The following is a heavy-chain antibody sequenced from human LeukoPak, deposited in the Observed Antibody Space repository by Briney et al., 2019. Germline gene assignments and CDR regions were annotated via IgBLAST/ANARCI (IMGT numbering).Heavy chain of an antibody. D-gene: IGHD6-13*01. Sequence: PGGSLRLSCAASGFTFSSYGMHWVRQAPGKGLEWVAFIRYDGSNKYYADSVKGRFTISRDNSKNTLYLQVNSLRAEDTAVYYCAKEAGTHYYYYYMDVWGKGTTVTISS. CDR3: AKEAGTHYYYYYMDV. V-gene: IGHV3-30*02. CDR2: IRYDGSNK. CDR1: GFTFSSYG. J-gene: IGHJ6*03.